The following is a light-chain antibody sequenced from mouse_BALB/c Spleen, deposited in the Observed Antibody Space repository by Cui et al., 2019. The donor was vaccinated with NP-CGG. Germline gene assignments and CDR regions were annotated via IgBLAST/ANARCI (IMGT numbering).Light chain of an antibody. CDR3: ALWYSNHWV. CDR2: GTN. V-gene: IGLV1*01. J-gene: IGLJ3*01. CDR1: TGAVTTSNY. Sequence: QAVVTQESALTTSPGETVTLTCRSSTGAVTTSNYANWVQEKPDHLFTGLIGGTNNRAPGIPARFSGSLIGDKAAITITGAQTEDEAIYFCALWYSNHWVFGSGTKVTVL.